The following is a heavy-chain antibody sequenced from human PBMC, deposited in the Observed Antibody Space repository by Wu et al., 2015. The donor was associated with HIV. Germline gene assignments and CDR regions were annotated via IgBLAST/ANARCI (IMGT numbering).Heavy chain of an antibody. CDR2: INPSGGST. CDR3: GRDHQGRRDV. V-gene: IGHV1-46*01. J-gene: IGHJ6*02. D-gene: IGHD2-2*01. Sequence: QVQLVQSGAEVKKPGASVKISCKASGYTFTTYYVHWVRRAPGQGLEWMGIINPSGGSTTYAQNFAARVTMTSDTSTSTVYMEMDNLRSEDTAVYYCGRDHQGRRDVWGQGTTVTVSS. CDR1: GYTFTTYY.